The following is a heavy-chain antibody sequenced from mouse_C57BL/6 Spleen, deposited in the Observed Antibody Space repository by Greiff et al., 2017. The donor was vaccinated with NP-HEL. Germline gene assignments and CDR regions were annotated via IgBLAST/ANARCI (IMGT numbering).Heavy chain of an antibody. J-gene: IGHJ2*01. D-gene: IGHD2-10*01. CDR2: IYPSDSYT. CDR1: GYTFTSLR. CDR3: ASDLLSGYYFDY. Sequence: QVQLQQPGAELVRPGNFVKLFFKASGYTFTSLRMHWVKQRPGPGPEWVGVIYPSDSYTNYNQKFKGKATLTVDTSSSTAYMQLSSLTSEDSAVYYCASDLLSGYYFDYWGQGTTLTVSS. V-gene: IGHV1-59*01.